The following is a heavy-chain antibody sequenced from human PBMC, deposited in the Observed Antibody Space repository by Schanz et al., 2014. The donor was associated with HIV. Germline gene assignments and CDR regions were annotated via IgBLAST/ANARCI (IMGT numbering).Heavy chain of an antibody. D-gene: IGHD2-15*01. Sequence: QVQLVESGGGVVQPGRSLRLSCAASGFTFDSYGIHWVRQAPGKGLEWVAVVSFDGSKKYYAESVKGRFTISRDNSKSTLSLQMNSLRVEDTAVYYCVRDAAGRFSDRSPGYWGQGTLVIVSS. V-gene: IGHV3-30*03. J-gene: IGHJ4*01. CDR1: GFTFDSYG. CDR3: VRDAAGRFSDRSPGY. CDR2: VSFDGSKK.